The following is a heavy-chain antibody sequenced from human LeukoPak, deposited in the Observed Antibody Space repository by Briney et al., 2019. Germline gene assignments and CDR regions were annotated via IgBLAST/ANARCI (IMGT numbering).Heavy chain of an antibody. V-gene: IGHV1-8*01. CDR2: MNPNSGNT. D-gene: IGHD3-22*01. CDR1: GYTLTSYD. CDR3: ARRRYYYDSSGYYFYYFDY. Sequence: ASVNVSCKASGYTLTSYDINWVRQATGQGLEWMGWMNPNSGNTGYAQKFQGRVTMTRNTSISTAYMELSSLRSEDTAVYYCARRRYYYDSSGYYFYYFDYWGQGTLVTVSS. J-gene: IGHJ4*02.